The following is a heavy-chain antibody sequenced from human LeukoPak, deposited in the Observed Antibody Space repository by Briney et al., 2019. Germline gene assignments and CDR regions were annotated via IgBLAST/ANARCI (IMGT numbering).Heavy chain of an antibody. CDR3: ARRPGIRHSGSYVDY. Sequence: KPSETLSLTCTVSGGSISGYYWSWIRQPPGKGLEWIGYIYYSGSTNSNPSLKSRVTISVDTSKNQFSLKLRSVTAADTAVYYCARRPGIRHSGSYVDYWGQGTLVTVSS. CDR1: GGSISGYY. J-gene: IGHJ4*02. D-gene: IGHD1-26*01. V-gene: IGHV4-59*12. CDR2: IYYSGST.